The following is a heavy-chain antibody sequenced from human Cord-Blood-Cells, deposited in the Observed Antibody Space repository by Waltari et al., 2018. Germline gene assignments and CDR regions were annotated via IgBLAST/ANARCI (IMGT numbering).Heavy chain of an antibody. V-gene: IGHV1-69*02. Sequence: QVQLVQSGAEVKKPGSSVKVSCKASGGNFSSYTISWVRQATGQGLEWMGRIIPILGIANYAQKFQGRVTITADKSTSTAYMELSSLRSEDTAVYYCASNYYDSSGYYYARFDYWGQGTLVTVSS. J-gene: IGHJ4*02. CDR3: ASNYYDSSGYYYARFDY. CDR1: GGNFSSYT. CDR2: IIPILGIA. D-gene: IGHD3-22*01.